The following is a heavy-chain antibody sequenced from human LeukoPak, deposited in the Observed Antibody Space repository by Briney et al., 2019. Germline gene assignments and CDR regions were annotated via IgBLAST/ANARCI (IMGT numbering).Heavy chain of an antibody. D-gene: IGHD3-10*02. CDR2: ISSSGSTI. Sequence: GGALRLCCAASGFTFSSYEMIWMRQAPWMGLECVSYISSSGSTIYYTDYVKGRLHISRDNAKNSLYLQMNSLRAEDTAVYYCAELGITMIGVVWGKGTTVSISS. J-gene: IGHJ6*04. CDR1: GFTFSSYE. CDR3: AELGITMIGVV. V-gene: IGHV3-48*03.